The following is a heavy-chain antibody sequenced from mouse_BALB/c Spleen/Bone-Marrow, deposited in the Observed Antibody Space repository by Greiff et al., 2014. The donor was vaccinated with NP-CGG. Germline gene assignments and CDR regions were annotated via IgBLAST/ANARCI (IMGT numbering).Heavy chain of an antibody. V-gene: IGHV14-3*02. CDR2: IDPANGNT. Sequence: VQLQQSGAELVKPGASVKLSCTTSGFNIKDTYIHWVKQRPEQGLEWIGRIDPANGNTKYDPEFQGKATITADTSSNTAYLHLSSLTSEDTAVYSGAHDAPGADWGKGTLVTVAA. J-gene: IGHJ3*01. CDR3: AHDAPGAD. D-gene: IGHD2-3*01. CDR1: GFNIKDTY.